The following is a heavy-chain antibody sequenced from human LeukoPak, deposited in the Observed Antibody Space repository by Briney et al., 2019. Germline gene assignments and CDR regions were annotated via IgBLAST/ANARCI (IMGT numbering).Heavy chain of an antibody. CDR3: ARPNITSYYDSRGYDAFDV. CDR2: INPDDSDT. D-gene: IGHD3-22*01. Sequence: GESLKISCKGSGYRFNAYWIAWVRQMPGKGLEWMGIINPDDSDTRYSPSFQGQVTISADKSVRTAYLQWSSLKASDTAMYYCARPNITSYYDSRGYDAFDVWGQGTMVTVSS. J-gene: IGHJ3*01. V-gene: IGHV5-51*01. CDR1: GYRFNAYW.